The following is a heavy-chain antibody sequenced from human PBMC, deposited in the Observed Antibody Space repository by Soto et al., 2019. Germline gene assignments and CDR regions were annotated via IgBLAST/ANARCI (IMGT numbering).Heavy chain of an antibody. CDR2: IYNHGQI. V-gene: IGHV3-53*01. J-gene: IGHJ4*02. CDR1: GFIVSRSH. CDR3: VRVTGAERH. Sequence: EVQLVESGGGLTQPGGSLRLSCVVSGFIVSRSHMMWVRQAPGKGLEGVSVIYNHGQINYVDPVKGRFTIARDNSKNTIYLHMNSLNVEDTAVYYCVRVTGAERHWGQGALVTVSS. D-gene: IGHD7-27*01.